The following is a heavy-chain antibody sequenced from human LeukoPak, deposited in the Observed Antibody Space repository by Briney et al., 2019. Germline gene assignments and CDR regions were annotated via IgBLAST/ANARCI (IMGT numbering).Heavy chain of an antibody. V-gene: IGHV1-46*01. CDR1: GYTFTSYY. J-gene: IGHJ6*03. CDR2: INPSGGST. Sequence: ASVKVSCKASGYTFTSYYMHWVRQAPGQGLEWMGIINPSGGSTSYAQKFQGRVTMTRDMSTSTVYVELNSLRAEDTAVYYCARAKRDYGYYMDVWGKGTTVTVSS. CDR3: ARAKRDYGYYMDV.